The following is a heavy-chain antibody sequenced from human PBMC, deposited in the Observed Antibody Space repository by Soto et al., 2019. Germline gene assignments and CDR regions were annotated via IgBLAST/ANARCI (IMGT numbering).Heavy chain of an antibody. CDR1: GGSISSGCYY. D-gene: IGHD3-22*01. CDR3: ARGPMIVVPEYLDY. Sequence: SETLSLTCTVSGGSISSGCYYLSWILQHPGTGLEWIVYIYYSGSNYDTPSLKSRVTISVDTSKNQFSLKLSSVTAADTAVYYCARGPMIVVPEYLDYGGQGTLVTLSS. CDR2: IYYSGSN. J-gene: IGHJ4*02. V-gene: IGHV4-31*03.